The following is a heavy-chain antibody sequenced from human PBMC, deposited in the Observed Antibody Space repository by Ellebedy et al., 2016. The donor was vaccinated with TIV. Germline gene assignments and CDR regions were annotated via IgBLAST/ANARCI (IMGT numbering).Heavy chain of an antibody. CDR3: AQANWGCFEY. CDR1: GFSLNTSGVG. J-gene: IGHJ4*02. V-gene: IGHV2-5*02. CDR2: IYWDDDK. D-gene: IGHD7-27*01. Sequence: SGPTLVKPAQTLTLTCTFSGFSLNTSGVGVGWIRQPPGKALEWLALIYWDDDKRYSPSLKSRLTITKDTSKNQVVLTLTNMDPADTATYYSAQANWGCFEYWGQGTLVTVSS.